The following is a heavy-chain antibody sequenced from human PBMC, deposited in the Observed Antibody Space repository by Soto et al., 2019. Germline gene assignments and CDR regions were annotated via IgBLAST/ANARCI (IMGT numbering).Heavy chain of an antibody. CDR1: GGSFSDYC. V-gene: IGHV4-34*01. Sequence: QVQLQQWGAGLWKPSETLSLTCAVYGGSFSDYCWTWIRQPPGKGLEWIGEIYHTGSTNYNPSLKSRGTITVDTSKTQFSLKLSSVTAADTAVYYCARGLLPWFFDLWGPGTLVTVSS. J-gene: IGHJ2*01. CDR3: ARGLLPWFFDL. CDR2: IYHTGST.